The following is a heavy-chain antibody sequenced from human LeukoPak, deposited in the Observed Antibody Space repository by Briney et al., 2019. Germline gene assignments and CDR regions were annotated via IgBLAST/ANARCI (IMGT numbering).Heavy chain of an antibody. Sequence: GESLQISCQGSGYLFTSYWIGWVRPVPGKGLEWMGIIYPGDSDTRYSPSFQGQVTISADKSISTAYLQWSSLKASDTAMYYCARHGIQLWSPFDYWGQGTLVTVSS. CDR2: IYPGDSDT. CDR1: GYLFTSYW. J-gene: IGHJ4*02. V-gene: IGHV5-51*01. D-gene: IGHD5-18*01. CDR3: ARHGIQLWSPFDY.